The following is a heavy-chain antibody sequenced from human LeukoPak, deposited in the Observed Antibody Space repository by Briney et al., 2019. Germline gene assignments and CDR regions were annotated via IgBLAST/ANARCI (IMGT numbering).Heavy chain of an antibody. CDR2: ICYSGST. CDR3: ARDSRLYGDYERFDY. Sequence: SETLSLTCTVSGVSISSSSYCWGWICQPPGKGLEWIGSICYSGSTFYNPSLMSRVTLSVDTSKNQSSLKLSSVTAADTAVYYCARDSRLYGDYERFDYWGQGTLVTVSS. D-gene: IGHD4-17*01. J-gene: IGHJ4*02. V-gene: IGHV4-39*07. CDR1: GVSISSSSYC.